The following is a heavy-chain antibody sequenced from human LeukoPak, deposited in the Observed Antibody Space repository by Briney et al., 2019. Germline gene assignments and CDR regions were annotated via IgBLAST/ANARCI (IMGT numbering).Heavy chain of an antibody. D-gene: IGHD3-3*01. CDR3: ARGGVTIFGEIAY. J-gene: IGHJ4*02. V-gene: IGHV1-69*13. Sequence: SVKVSCKASGGTFSNYAMYWVRQAPGQGLEWLGGIIPIFRTANYAQKFQDRITITADESTTTVYMELSSLRSGDTAIYYCARGGVTIFGEIAYWGQGTLVTVSA. CDR2: IIPIFRTA. CDR1: GGTFSNYA.